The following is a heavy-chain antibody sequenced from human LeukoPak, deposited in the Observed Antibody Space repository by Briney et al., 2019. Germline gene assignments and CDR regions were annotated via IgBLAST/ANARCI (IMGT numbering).Heavy chain of an antibody. D-gene: IGHD1-26*01. CDR3: AKSHRYSGSYYVADY. J-gene: IGHJ4*02. CDR2: ISGSGGST. CDR1: GFTFSSYT. Sequence: PGGSLRLSCAASGFTFSSYTMNWVRQAPGKGLEWVSAISGSGGSTYYADSVKGRFTISRDNSKNTLYLQMNSLRAEDTAVYYCAKSHRYSGSYYVADYWGQGTLVTVSS. V-gene: IGHV3-23*01.